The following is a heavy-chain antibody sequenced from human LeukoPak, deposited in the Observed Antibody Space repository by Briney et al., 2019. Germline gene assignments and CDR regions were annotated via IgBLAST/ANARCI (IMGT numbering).Heavy chain of an antibody. CDR2: ISYDGSNK. Sequence: PGGSLRLSCAASGFTFSSYGMHWVRQAPGKGLEWVAVISYDGSNKYYADSVKGRFTISRDNSKNTLYLQMNSLRAEDTAVYYCARGTTFYWGQGTLVTVSS. D-gene: IGHD2/OR15-2a*01. V-gene: IGHV3-30*03. CDR3: ARGTTFY. J-gene: IGHJ4*02. CDR1: GFTFSSYG.